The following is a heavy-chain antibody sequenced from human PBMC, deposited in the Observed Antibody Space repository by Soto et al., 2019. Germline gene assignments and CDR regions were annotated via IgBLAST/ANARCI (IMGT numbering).Heavy chain of an antibody. CDR3: ARIKSGYSYGSIIDF. CDR2: VFYSGRT. D-gene: IGHD5-18*01. J-gene: IGHJ4*02. V-gene: IGHV4-59*01. Sequence: PSETLSLTCIVSGGSINNFHWSWIRQPPGKGLEWIGFVFYSGRTTYNPSLQSRVTISVDTSHNHFSLKLRSVTAADTATYYCARIKSGYSYGSIIDFWGQGKLVTVSS. CDR1: GGSINNFH.